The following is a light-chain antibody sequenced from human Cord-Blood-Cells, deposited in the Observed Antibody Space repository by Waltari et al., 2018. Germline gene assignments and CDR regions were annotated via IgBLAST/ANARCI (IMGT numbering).Light chain of an antibody. V-gene: IGKV4-1*01. CDR1: QSVLYSSNNKKY. Sequence: DIVMTQSPDSLAVSLGERATINCKSSQSVLYSSNNKKYLAWYQQKPGQPPKLLIYWASTRESGVPDRFSCSGSGTDFTLTISSLQAEDVAVYYCQQYYSTPHTFGQGTKPEIK. CDR2: WAS. J-gene: IGKJ2*01. CDR3: QQYYSTPHT.